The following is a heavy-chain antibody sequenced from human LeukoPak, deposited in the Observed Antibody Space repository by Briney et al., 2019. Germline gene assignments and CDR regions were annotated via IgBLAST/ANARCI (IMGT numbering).Heavy chain of an antibody. J-gene: IGHJ6*02. V-gene: IGHV3-7*01. CDR3: ARDYTATGAMDV. Sequence: GGSLRLSCAASGFALSAYWMNWVCQAPGEGLQWLANIKQDGTVQHYVDSVKGRFTISRDNAKNSLFLQMNSLRAEDTALYYCARDYTATGAMDVWGQGTTVTVS. CDR2: IKQDGTVQ. CDR1: GFALSAYW. D-gene: IGHD2-21*02.